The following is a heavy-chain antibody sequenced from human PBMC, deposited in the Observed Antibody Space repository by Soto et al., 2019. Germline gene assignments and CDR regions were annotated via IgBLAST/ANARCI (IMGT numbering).Heavy chain of an antibody. D-gene: IGHD2-2*02. CDR2: LIPIFGTA. CDR3: ARDRPSIVVVPAAIVDYYGMDV. V-gene: IGHV1-69*01. Sequence: QVQLVQSGAEVKKPGSSVKVSCKASGGTFSSYAISWVRQAPGQGLEWMGGLIPIFGTANYAQKFQGRVTITADESTSTAYMELSSLRSEDTAVYYCARDRPSIVVVPAAIVDYYGMDVWGQGTTVTVSS. CDR1: GGTFSSYA. J-gene: IGHJ6*02.